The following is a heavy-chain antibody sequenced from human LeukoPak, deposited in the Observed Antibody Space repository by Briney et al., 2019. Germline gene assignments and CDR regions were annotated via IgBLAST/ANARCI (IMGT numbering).Heavy chain of an antibody. CDR1: GFTFSSYE. V-gene: IGHV3-48*03. CDR2: ISSSGSTI. Sequence: GGSLRLSCAASGFTFSSYEMNWVRQVPGKGLEWVSYISSSGSTIYNADSVRGRFTISRDNAKNSLYLQMNSLRAEDTAVYYCARGLRFLDYWGQGTLVTVSS. CDR3: ARGLRFLDY. J-gene: IGHJ4*02. D-gene: IGHD3-3*01.